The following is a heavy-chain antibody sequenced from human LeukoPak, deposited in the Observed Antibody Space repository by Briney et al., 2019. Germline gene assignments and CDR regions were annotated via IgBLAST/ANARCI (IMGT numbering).Heavy chain of an antibody. CDR3: AKYFRASITISASGHFDY. CDR1: GFTFDDYA. Sequence: GGSVRLSCAASGFTFDDYAMHWVREAPGKGLEWVSLISGDDGSTYYADSVKGRFTISRDNSKNSLYQQMNSLRTDDTGLYYSAKYFRASITISASGHFDYWGQGTLVTVSS. D-gene: IGHD3-3*01. V-gene: IGHV3-43*02. CDR2: ISGDDGST. J-gene: IGHJ4*02.